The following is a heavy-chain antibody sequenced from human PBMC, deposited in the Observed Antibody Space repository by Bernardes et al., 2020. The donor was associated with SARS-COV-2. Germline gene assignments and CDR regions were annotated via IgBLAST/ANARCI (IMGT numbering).Heavy chain of an antibody. V-gene: IGHV4-34*01. CDR2: INHSGST. CDR1: GGSFSGYY. Sequence: SETLSLTCAVYGGSFSGYYWSWIRQPPGKGLEWIGEINHSGSTNYNPSLKSRVTISVDTSKNQFSLKLSSVTAADTAVYYCARTVVVPAAIPRFGMDVWGKGTTVTVSS. CDR3: ARTVVVPAAIPRFGMDV. J-gene: IGHJ6*04. D-gene: IGHD2-2*01.